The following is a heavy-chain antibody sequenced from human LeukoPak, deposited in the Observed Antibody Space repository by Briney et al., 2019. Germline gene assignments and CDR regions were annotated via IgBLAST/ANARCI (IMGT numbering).Heavy chain of an antibody. V-gene: IGHV1-2*04. CDR2: INPNSGDT. D-gene: IGHD1-26*01. J-gene: IGHJ4*02. Sequence: ASVKVSCKASGYTFAVYFIHWVRQAPGQGLEWMGRINPNSGDTEYAPKFQGWVTMTRDTSISTAYVEVRRLISDDTAVYYCARDLASTSNWEFDYWGQGTLVIVSS. CDR3: ARDLASTSNWEFDY. CDR1: GYTFAVYF.